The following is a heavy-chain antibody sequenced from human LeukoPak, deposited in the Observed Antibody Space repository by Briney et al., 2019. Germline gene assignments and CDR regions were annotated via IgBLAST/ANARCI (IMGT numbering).Heavy chain of an antibody. J-gene: IGHJ4*02. CDR3: ARADDSSSGYFDY. CDR1: GFTFSDYY. Sequence: GGSLRLSCAASGFTFSDYYMSWIRQAPGKGLEWVSYISSSGNSISYADSVKGRFTISRDNAKNSLYLQMNSLRAEDTAVYYCARADDSSSGYFDYWGQRTLVTVSS. CDR2: ISSSGNSI. V-gene: IGHV3-11*04. D-gene: IGHD6-6*01.